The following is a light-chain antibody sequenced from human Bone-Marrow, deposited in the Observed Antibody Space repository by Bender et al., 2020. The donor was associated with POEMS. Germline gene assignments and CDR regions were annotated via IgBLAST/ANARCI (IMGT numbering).Light chain of an antibody. J-gene: IGLJ3*02. Sequence: QSALTQPPSASGSPGQSVTIPCTGTSSDIGKYNRVSWYQQHPGRAPKLLIYEGSERPSGVSNRFSGSKSGNTASLTISGLQAEDEAVYYCSSYSNTNTLIVFGGGTRLTV. CDR3: SSYSNTNTLIV. CDR1: SSDIGKYNR. V-gene: IGLV2-14*02. CDR2: EGS.